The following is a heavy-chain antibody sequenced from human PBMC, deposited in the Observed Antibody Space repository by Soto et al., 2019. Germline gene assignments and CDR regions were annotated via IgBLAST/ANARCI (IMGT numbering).Heavy chain of an antibody. J-gene: IGHJ4*02. D-gene: IGHD6-19*01. CDR2: ISGSGGST. V-gene: IGHV3-23*01. Sequence: GGSLRLSCAASGFTFSSYAMSWVRQAPGKGLEWVSAISGSGGSTYYADSVKGRFTISRDNSKNTLYLQMNSLRAEDTAVYYCAKDLRQWLAPQVFDYWGQGTLVTVSS. CDR3: AKDLRQWLAPQVFDY. CDR1: GFTFSSYA.